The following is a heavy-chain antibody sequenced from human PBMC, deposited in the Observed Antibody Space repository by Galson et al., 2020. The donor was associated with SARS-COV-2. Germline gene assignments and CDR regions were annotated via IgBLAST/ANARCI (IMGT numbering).Heavy chain of an antibody. Sequence: GGSLRLSCAASGFTFSSYGMHWVRQAPGKGLEWVAVIWYDGSNKYYADSVKGRFTISRDNSKNTLYLQMNSLRAEDTAVYYCATHLTTDAFDIWGQGTMVTVSS. CDR2: IWYDGSNK. V-gene: IGHV3-33*01. CDR3: ATHLTTDAFDI. J-gene: IGHJ3*02. CDR1: GFTFSSYG. D-gene: IGHD3-3*01.